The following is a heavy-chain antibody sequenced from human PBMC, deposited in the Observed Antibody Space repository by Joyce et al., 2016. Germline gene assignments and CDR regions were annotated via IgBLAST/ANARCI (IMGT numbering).Heavy chain of an antibody. V-gene: IGHV4-39*01. CDR1: GGSIDYGRFY. CDR2: IKNSGDT. D-gene: IGHD2-21*02. J-gene: IGHJ4*02. CDR3: ARLRVVTHSDY. Sequence: QLQLQESGPGLVQPSQTLSLICNVSGGSIDYGRFYWGWIRPPPGKGLEWLGNIKNSGDTSCNPSLKSRLLIPVYTSKNQCALTLTSVTAADTAVYYRARLRVVTHSDYWGQGILVTVSS.